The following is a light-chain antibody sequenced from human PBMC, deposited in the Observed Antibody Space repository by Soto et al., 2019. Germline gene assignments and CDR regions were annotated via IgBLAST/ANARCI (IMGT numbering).Light chain of an antibody. CDR3: QQYYSPPLT. Sequence: DIVMTQSPDSLAVSLGEGATINCKSSQPVLYSSKNNNTNFLAWYQQKPGQPPKLLIYWASTRESGVPDRVSGSGSGTDFTLTISSLQAEDVAVYYCQQYYSPPLTFGGGTKVEIK. V-gene: IGKV4-1*01. CDR2: WAS. CDR1: QPVLYSSKNNNTNF. J-gene: IGKJ4*01.